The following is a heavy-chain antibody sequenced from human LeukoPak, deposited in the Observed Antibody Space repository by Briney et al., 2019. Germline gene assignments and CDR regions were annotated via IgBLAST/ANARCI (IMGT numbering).Heavy chain of an antibody. D-gene: IGHD3-10*01. CDR1: GFAISTYA. V-gene: IGHV3-23*01. CDR2: ISGGGTST. CDR3: AKQIYYTSRNQRETSDY. Sequence: PGGSLRLSCAASGFAISTYAMSWVRQPPGKGLQWVSAISGGGTSTYYADSVRGRFTISRDNSKNTLYLQMNSLRAEDTAVYYCAKQIYYTSRNQRETSDYWGQGTLVTVSS. J-gene: IGHJ4*02.